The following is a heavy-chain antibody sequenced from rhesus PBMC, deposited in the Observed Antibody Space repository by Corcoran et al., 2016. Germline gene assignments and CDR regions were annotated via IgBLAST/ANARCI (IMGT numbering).Heavy chain of an antibody. Sequence: QVQLVQSGGEIKQPGASVTLSCKASGYSFPTHYIPWVRPATGQGIEGIEKKSPDKGNKQYTRTVKGRVTITTETSTSQAYMALSSRRSEDKAVDECTRDKSGGLDYWGQGVLVTVS. CDR3: TRDKSGGLDY. CDR1: GYSFPTHY. V-gene: IGHV1-180*01. CDR2: KSPDKGNK. J-gene: IGHJ4*01.